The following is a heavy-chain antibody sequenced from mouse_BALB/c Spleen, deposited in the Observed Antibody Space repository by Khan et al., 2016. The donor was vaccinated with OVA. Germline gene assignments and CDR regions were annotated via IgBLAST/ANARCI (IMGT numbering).Heavy chain of an antibody. J-gene: IGHJ4*01. CDR3: ARSNYYGSGRYAMDY. CDR1: GYTFTSYW. Sequence: DLVMPGAAVTLSCKASGYTFTSYWINWIKQRPGQGLEWIGRISPGSGSTSYTDMFQGQATLPVDASSSTAYIQLSSLSSEDSAVYLCARSNYYGSGRYAMDYWGQGTSVTVSS. CDR2: ISPGSGST. D-gene: IGHD1-1*01. V-gene: IGHV1S41*01.